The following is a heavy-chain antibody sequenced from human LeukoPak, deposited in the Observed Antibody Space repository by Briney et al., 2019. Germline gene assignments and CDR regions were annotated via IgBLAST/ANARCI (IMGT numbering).Heavy chain of an antibody. CDR2: ISAYNGNT. J-gene: IGHJ5*02. D-gene: IGHD5-18*01. CDR1: GYTFTSYG. Sequence: EASVTVSCKASGYTFTSYGISWVRQAPGQGLEWMGWISAYNGNTNYAQKLQGRDTMTTDTSTSTAYMELRSLRSDDTAVYYCARDYSRRLTARTNNWFDPWGQGTLVTVSS. CDR3: ARDYSRRLTARTNNWFDP. V-gene: IGHV1-18*01.